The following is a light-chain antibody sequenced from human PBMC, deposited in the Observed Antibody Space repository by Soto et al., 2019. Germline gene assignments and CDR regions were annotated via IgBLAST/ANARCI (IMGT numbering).Light chain of an antibody. J-gene: IGLJ3*02. Sequence: QSVLTQPASLSGSPGQSIAISCTGTSSDVGGYNYVSWYQQHPGKAPKLMLYDVSNRPSGVSNRFSGSKSGNTASLTISGLQAEDEANYYCSSYTSSHARVFGGGTKVTVL. V-gene: IGLV2-14*01. CDR3: SSYTSSHARV. CDR2: DVS. CDR1: SSDVGGYNY.